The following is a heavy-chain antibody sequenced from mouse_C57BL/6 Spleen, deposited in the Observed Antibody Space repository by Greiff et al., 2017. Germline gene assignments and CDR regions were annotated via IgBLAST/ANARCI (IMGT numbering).Heavy chain of an antibody. Sequence: VQLQQPGAELVKPGASVKMSCKASGYTFTSYWITWVKQRPGQGLEWIGDIYPGSGSTNYNEKFKSKATLTVDTSSSTAYMQLSSLTSEDSAVYYCARHNYDGSSYRWYFDVWGTGTTVTVSS. CDR3: ARHNYDGSSYRWYFDV. J-gene: IGHJ1*03. D-gene: IGHD1-1*01. CDR2: IYPGSGST. V-gene: IGHV1-55*01. CDR1: GYTFTSYW.